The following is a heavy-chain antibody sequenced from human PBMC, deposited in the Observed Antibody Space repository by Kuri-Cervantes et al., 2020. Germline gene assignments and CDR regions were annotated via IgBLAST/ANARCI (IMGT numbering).Heavy chain of an antibody. CDR1: GYSFTSYW. V-gene: IGHV5-51*01. D-gene: IGHD2-15*01. J-gene: IGHJ5*02. Sequence: KVSCKGSGYSFTSYWIGWVRQMPGKGLEWMGIIYPGDSDTRYSPSFQGQVTISADKSISTAYLQWGSLRASDTAMYYCARGGYCSGGSCYRRGDWFDPWGQGTLVTVSS. CDR2: IYPGDSDT. CDR3: ARGGYCSGGSCYRRGDWFDP.